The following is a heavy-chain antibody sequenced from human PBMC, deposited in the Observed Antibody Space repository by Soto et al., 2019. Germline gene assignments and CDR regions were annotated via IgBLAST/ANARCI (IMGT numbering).Heavy chain of an antibody. CDR1: GYTFTSYA. Sequence: QVQLVQSGAEEKKPGASVKVSCKASGYTFTSYAMHWVRQAPGQRLEWMGWINAGNGNTKYSQKFQGRVTITRDTSARTAYLELSSLRSEGTAVYYCASGGEVAARGSPNYYGMDVWGQGTTVTVSS. D-gene: IGHD3-10*01. V-gene: IGHV1-3*05. CDR3: ASGGEVAARGSPNYYGMDV. CDR2: INAGNGNT. J-gene: IGHJ6*02.